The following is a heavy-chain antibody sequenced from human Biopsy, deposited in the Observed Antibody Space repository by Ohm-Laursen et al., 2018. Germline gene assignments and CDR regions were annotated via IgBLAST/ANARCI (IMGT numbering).Heavy chain of an antibody. V-gene: IGHV4-39*01. CDR2: IYYSGNT. Sequence: SETLSLTCAVSGGSISSDYWGWIRQSPGKGLEWIGNIYYSGNTDYSPSLKSRVTISVDTSNNQFSLKLRSVTAADTAVYYCARQVDFWSGYVDYWGQGTLVAVSS. CDR1: GGSISSDY. J-gene: IGHJ4*02. D-gene: IGHD3-3*01. CDR3: ARQVDFWSGYVDY.